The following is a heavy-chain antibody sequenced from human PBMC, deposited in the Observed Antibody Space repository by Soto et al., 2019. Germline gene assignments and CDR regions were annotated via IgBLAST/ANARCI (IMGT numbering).Heavy chain of an antibody. CDR3: ATTRTTYVHDFDC. V-gene: IGHV1-24*01. CDR1: GYTXTELS. Sequence: GXAXKVSFKVSGYTXTELSMNLVRQAPGKGLEWLGGYDPEEGETIYAQSFQGRVTITEDTSTDTAYMELLSLKSEDTSIYYCATTRTTYVHDFDCWAQGTLGTVSS. CDR2: YDPEEGET. J-gene: IGHJ4*02. D-gene: IGHD3-16*01.